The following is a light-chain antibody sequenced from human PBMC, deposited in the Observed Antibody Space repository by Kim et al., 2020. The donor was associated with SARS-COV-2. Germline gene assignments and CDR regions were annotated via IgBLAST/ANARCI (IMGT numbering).Light chain of an antibody. V-gene: IGLV2-14*03. Sequence: QSALTQPASVSGSPGQSITISCTGTSSDVGGYNYVSWYQQHPGKTPKLMIYDVSNRPSGVSNRFSGSKSGSTASLSISGLRAEDEADYYCSSYTSRTTHVFGTGTKVTVL. CDR3: SSYTSRTTHV. CDR2: DVS. CDR1: SSDVGGYNY. J-gene: IGLJ1*01.